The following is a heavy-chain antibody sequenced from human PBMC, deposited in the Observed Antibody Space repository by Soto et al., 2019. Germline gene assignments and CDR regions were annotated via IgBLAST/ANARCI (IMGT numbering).Heavy chain of an antibody. V-gene: IGHV3-9*01. CDR3: AKGEHVVAATHIDY. D-gene: IGHD2-15*01. CDR1: GFPFDDYA. CDR2: ISWNSGSI. Sequence: GGSLRLSCAASGFPFDDYAMHWVRQAPGKGLEWVSGISWNSGSIGYADSVKGRFTISRDNAKNSLYLQMNSLRAEDTALYYCAKGEHVVAATHIDYWGQGTLVTVSS. J-gene: IGHJ4*02.